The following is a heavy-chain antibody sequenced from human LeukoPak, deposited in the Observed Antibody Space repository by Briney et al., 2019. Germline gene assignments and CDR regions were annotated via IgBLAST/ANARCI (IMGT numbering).Heavy chain of an antibody. V-gene: IGHV3-11*04. CDR2: ISSGGMWI. J-gene: IGHJ5*02. CDR3: ARDAGGRTQREGWFDP. D-gene: IGHD1-26*01. CDR1: GYSISSGYY. Sequence: LSLTCTVSGYSISSGYYWGWIRQPPGKGLEWLSSISSGGMWIYYADSLKGRFTISRDNAKNSLYLQMKSLRVEDTGVYYCARDAGGRTQREGWFDPWGQGTLVTVSS.